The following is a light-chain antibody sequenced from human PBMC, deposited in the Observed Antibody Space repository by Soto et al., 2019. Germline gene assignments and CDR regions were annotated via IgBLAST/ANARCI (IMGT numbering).Light chain of an antibody. CDR1: SGHSSYA. V-gene: IGLV4-69*01. Sequence: QAVLTQSPSASASLGASVKLTCTLSSGHSSYAIAWHQQQPEKGPRYLMKLNSDGSHSKGDGIPDRFSGSSSGAERYLTISSLQSEDETDYYCQTWDTGIRVVFGGGTKLTV. CDR2: LNSDGSH. CDR3: QTWDTGIRVV. J-gene: IGLJ2*01.